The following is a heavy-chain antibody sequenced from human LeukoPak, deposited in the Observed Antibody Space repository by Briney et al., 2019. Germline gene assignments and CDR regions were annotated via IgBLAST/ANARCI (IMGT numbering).Heavy chain of an antibody. CDR3: ARGDLITATRGYYYYYYMDV. D-gene: IGHD2-15*01. CDR1: RFTFSSYD. CDR2: IGTAGDT. J-gene: IGHJ6*03. Sequence: GGSLRLSCAASRFTFSSYDMHWVRQATGKGLEWVSAIGTAGDTYYPGSVKGRFTISRENAKNSLYLQINSLRAGDTAAYYCARGDLITATRGYYYYYYMDVWAKGPRSPSP. V-gene: IGHV3-13*01.